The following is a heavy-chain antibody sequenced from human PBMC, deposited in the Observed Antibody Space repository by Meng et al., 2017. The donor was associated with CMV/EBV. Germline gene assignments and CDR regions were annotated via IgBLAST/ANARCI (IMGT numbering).Heavy chain of an antibody. Sequence: GGSLRLSCAASGFTFSSYGMHWVRQAPGKGLEWVAFIRYDGSNKYYADSVKGRFTISRDNSKHTLYLQMNSLRAEDTAVYYCAKDPGIAAAGVYYYYGMDVWGQGTTVTVSS. D-gene: IGHD6-13*01. CDR2: IRYDGSNK. CDR1: GFTFSSYG. J-gene: IGHJ6*02. CDR3: AKDPGIAAAGVYYYYGMDV. V-gene: IGHV3-30*02.